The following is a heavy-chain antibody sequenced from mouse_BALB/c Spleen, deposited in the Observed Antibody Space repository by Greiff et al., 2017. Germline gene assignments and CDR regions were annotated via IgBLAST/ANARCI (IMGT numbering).Heavy chain of an antibody. V-gene: IGHV1S137*01. CDR1: GYTFTDYA. Sequence: QVQLQQSGAELVRPGVSVKISCKGSGYTFTDYAMHWVKQSHAKSLEWIGVISTYYGDASYNQKFKGKATMTVDKSSSTAYMELARLTSEDSAIYYCARDGYDGGGAMDYWGQGTSVTVSS. J-gene: IGHJ4*01. CDR2: ISTYYGDA. D-gene: IGHD2-2*01. CDR3: ARDGYDGGGAMDY.